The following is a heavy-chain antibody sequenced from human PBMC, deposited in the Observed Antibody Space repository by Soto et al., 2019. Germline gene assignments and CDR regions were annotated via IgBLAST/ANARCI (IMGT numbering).Heavy chain of an antibody. D-gene: IGHD3-3*01. J-gene: IGHJ4*02. CDR3: AKARAQYYDFWRGYTVDY. CDR2: ISGSGGST. V-gene: IGHV3-23*01. CDR1: GFTFSSYA. Sequence: EVQLLESGGGLVQPGGSLRLSCAASGFTFSSYAMSWVRQAPGKGLEWVSAISGSGGSTYYADSVKGRFTISRDNSKNTLYRQMNSLRAEDTAVYYWAKARAQYYDFWRGYTVDYWGQGTLVTVSS.